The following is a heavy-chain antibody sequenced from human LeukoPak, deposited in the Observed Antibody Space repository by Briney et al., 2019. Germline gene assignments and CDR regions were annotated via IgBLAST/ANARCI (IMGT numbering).Heavy chain of an antibody. D-gene: IGHD1-14*01. Sequence: GGSLRLSCAASGFTFSSYGMHWVRQAPGQGLEWVAVISYDGSNKYYADSVKGRFTISRDNSKNALYLQMNSLRAEDTAVYYCAKDRRRGRAEPFDYWGQGTLVTVSS. CDR3: AKDRRRGRAEPFDY. V-gene: IGHV3-30*18. CDR1: GFTFSSYG. CDR2: ISYDGSNK. J-gene: IGHJ4*02.